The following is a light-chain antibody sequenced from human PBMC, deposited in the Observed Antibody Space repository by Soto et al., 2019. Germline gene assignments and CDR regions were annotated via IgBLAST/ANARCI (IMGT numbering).Light chain of an antibody. CDR3: QQFDTSPYT. J-gene: IGKJ2*01. CDR2: GAS. V-gene: IGKV3-20*01. CDR1: QSVSRY. Sequence: VLTQSPDTLSLSPGERATLSCRASQSVSRYLVWYQQKPGQAPRLLIYGASSRASGIPDRFSGSGSGTDFTLTINRLGPEDSAVYYCQQFDTSPYTFGQGTKLEIK.